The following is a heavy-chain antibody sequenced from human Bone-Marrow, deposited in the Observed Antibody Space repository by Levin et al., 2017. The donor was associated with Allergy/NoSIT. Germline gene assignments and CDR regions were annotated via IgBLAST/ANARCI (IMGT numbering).Heavy chain of an antibody. Sequence: PGGSLRLSCAASGFTFSSYAMHWVRQAPGKGLEWVAVISYDGSNKYYADSVKGRFTISRDNSKNTLYLQMNSLRAEDTAVYYCARDLSMSDTLFENYFDYWGQGTLVTVSS. CDR2: ISYDGSNK. J-gene: IGHJ4*02. D-gene: IGHD5-18*01. V-gene: IGHV3-30-3*01. CDR3: ARDLSMSDTLFENYFDY. CDR1: GFTFSSYA.